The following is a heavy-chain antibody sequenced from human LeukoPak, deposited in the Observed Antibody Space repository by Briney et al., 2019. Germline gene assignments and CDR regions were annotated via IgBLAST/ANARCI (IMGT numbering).Heavy chain of an antibody. D-gene: IGHD6-19*01. V-gene: IGHV3-7*03. J-gene: IGHJ4*02. Sequence: GGSLRLSCAASGFTFSSYWMSWVRQAPGKGLEWVANIKQDGSEKYYVDSVKGRFTISRDNSKNTLYLQMNSLRAEDTAVYYCARGSIAVAGNFDYWGQGTLVTVSS. CDR1: GFTFSSYW. CDR2: IKQDGSEK. CDR3: ARGSIAVAGNFDY.